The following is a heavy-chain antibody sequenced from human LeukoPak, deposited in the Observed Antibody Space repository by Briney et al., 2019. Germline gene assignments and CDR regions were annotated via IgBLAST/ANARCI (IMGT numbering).Heavy chain of an antibody. V-gene: IGHV3-53*01. D-gene: IGHD4-11*01. CDR3: ARAGSNYLYFDS. CDR2: IYSGGTT. J-gene: IGHJ4*02. CDR1: GFTDSSNY. Sequence: SGGSLRLSCAASGFTDSSNYMSWVRPAPGKGLEGVSVIYSGGTTYYADSVKGRFTISRDNSKNTLYLQMNSLRAEDTAVYYCARAGSNYLYFDSWGQGTLVTVSS.